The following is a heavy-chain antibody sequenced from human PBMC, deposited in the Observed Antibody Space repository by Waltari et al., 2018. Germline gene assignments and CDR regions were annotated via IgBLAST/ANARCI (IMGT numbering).Heavy chain of an antibody. D-gene: IGHD1-26*01. J-gene: IGHJ3*02. CDR3: AKDDMRSGTYDAFDI. Sequence: EVQLVESGGGLVQPGGSLRLSCAASGFIFINYWMSWVRQAPGKGLEWVADINHDGSEKYYVDSVKGRFTISRDNARNSLDLQMSSLTAEDTALYYCAKDDMRSGTYDAFDIWGQGTMVTVSS. CDR1: GFIFINYW. V-gene: IGHV3-7*01. CDR2: INHDGSEK.